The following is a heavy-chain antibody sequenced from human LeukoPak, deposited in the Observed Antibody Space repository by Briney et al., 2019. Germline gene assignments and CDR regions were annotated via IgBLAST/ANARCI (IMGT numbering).Heavy chain of an antibody. CDR2: ISYDGSNK. D-gene: IGHD3-22*01. CDR1: GFTFSSYA. V-gene: IGHV3-30*04. Sequence: GGSLRLSCAASGFTFSSYAMHWVRQAPGKGLEWVAVISYDGSNKYYADSVKGRFTISRDNSKNTLYLQMNSLRAEDTAVYYCARVPDYYDSSGPPRFDPWGQGTLVTVSS. CDR3: ARVPDYYDSSGPPRFDP. J-gene: IGHJ5*02.